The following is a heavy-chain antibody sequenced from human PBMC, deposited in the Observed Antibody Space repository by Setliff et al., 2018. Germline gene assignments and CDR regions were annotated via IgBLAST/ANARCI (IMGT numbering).Heavy chain of an antibody. J-gene: IGHJ5*02. Sequence: SETLSLTCTVSGGSISNYYWTWIRQPPGKGLDWIGYIYTSGSTNYNPSLKSRVTISVDTSKNQFSLKLSSVSAADTAVYYCARDRATVVAPPTSTLFDPWGQGTLVTVSS. CDR3: ARDRATVVAPPTSTLFDP. CDR2: IYTSGST. CDR1: GGSISNYY. V-gene: IGHV4-4*08. D-gene: IGHD2-2*01.